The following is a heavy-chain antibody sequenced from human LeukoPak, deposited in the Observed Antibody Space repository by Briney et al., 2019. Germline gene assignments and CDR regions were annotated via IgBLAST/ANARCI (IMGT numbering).Heavy chain of an antibody. CDR2: ISWNSGSI. J-gene: IGHJ3*02. Sequence: GGSLRLSCAASGFTFDDYTMHWVRQAPGRGLEWVSGISWNSGSIGYADSVKGRFTISRDNAKNSLYLQMSSLRAEDTAVYYCARPYNWNDVDAFDIWGQGTMVTVSS. CDR1: GFTFDDYT. V-gene: IGHV3-9*01. CDR3: ARPYNWNDVDAFDI. D-gene: IGHD1-20*01.